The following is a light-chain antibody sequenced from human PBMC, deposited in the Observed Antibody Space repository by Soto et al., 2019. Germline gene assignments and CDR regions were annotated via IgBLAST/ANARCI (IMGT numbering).Light chain of an antibody. V-gene: IGLV1-51*02. CDR1: SSNIGNNY. CDR2: ENN. Sequence: QSVLTQPPSVSAAPGQKVTISCSGSSSNIGNNYVSWYQQLPGTAPKLLIYENNKRPSGIPDRFSGSTSGTSATLGITGLQTGDEADYYCGTWDNSLSARVFGGGTKLTVL. J-gene: IGLJ3*02. CDR3: GTWDNSLSARV.